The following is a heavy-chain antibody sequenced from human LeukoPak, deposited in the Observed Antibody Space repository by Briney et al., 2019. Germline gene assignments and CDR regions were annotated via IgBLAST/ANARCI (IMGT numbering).Heavy chain of an antibody. J-gene: IGHJ6*03. D-gene: IGHD6-19*01. CDR3: ARTGSGWYPVFSTYYYYYYMDV. CDR2: ISAYNGNT. Sequence: ASVKVSCKASGYTFTSYGISWVRQAPGQGLEWMGWISAYNGNTNYAQKLQGRVTMTTDTSTSTAYMELRSLRSDDTAVYYCARTGSGWYPVFSTYYYYYYMDVWGKGTTVTVSS. V-gene: IGHV1-18*01. CDR1: GYTFTSYG.